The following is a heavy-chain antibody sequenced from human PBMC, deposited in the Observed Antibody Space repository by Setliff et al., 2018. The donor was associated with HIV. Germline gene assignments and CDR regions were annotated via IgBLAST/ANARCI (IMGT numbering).Heavy chain of an antibody. CDR1: GASINSGSHN. V-gene: IGHV4-39*01. Sequence: SETLSLTCTVSGASINSGSHNWGWIRQPPGKGLEWIATLHYTGTTYYNPSLKSRVTISTDTSKNQFSLKLSSVTAADTAVYYCARRIQLRDSSGRSCWTFDIWGQGTTVTVS. CDR3: ARRIQLRDSSGRSCWTFDI. CDR2: LHYTGTT. D-gene: IGHD2-15*01. J-gene: IGHJ3*02.